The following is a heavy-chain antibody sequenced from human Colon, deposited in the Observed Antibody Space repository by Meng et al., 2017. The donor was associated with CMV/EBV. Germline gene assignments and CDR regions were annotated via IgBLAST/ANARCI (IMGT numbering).Heavy chain of an antibody. CDR2: ISGGGGSTYYT. J-gene: IGHJ6*02. V-gene: IGHV3-23*01. CDR1: GFTFSDYA. CDR3: ARGGGDSAFNGYGFGV. Sequence: GGSLRLSCAASGFTFSDYAMSWVRQAPGKGLEWVSVISGGGGSTYYTYYADSVKGRFTISRDNSENTLFLDMNNLRAEDTAVYFCARGGGDSAFNGYGFGVWGQGTTVTVSS. D-gene: IGHD2-8*01.